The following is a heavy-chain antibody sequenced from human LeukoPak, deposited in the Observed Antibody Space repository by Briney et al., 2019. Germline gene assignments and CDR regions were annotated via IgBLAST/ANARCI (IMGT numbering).Heavy chain of an antibody. J-gene: IGHJ6*03. Sequence: SETLSLTCTVSGVSITTYYWSWIRQPPGKGLEWIGYIYHSGSTNYNPSLKSRVTISVDTSKNQVSLKLRSVTAADTAVYYCARTTEGYAGGPGYSYYYYMDVWGKGTTVTISS. CDR2: IYHSGST. V-gene: IGHV4-59*13. CDR1: GVSITTYY. D-gene: IGHD5-12*01. CDR3: ARTTEGYAGGPGYSYYYYMDV.